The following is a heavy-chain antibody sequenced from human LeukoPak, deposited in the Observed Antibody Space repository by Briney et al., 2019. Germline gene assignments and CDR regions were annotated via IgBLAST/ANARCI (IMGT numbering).Heavy chain of an antibody. Sequence: PGGSLRLSCAASGFTFSNAWMSWVRQAPGKGLEWVGRIKSKTDGGTTDYAAPVKGRFTISRDDSKNTLYLQMNSLKTEDTAVYYCTGPSDYDSSGYYLHTPPDWGQGTLVTVSS. V-gene: IGHV3-15*01. CDR3: TGPSDYDSSGYYLHTPPD. D-gene: IGHD3-22*01. CDR1: GFTFSNAW. CDR2: IKSKTDGGTT. J-gene: IGHJ4*02.